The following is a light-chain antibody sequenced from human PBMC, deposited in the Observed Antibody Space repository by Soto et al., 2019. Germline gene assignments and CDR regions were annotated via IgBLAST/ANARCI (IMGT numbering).Light chain of an antibody. V-gene: IGKV2-24*01. CDR1: QRLSHSNGNTY. CDR2: KVS. CDR3: MQATHFPRT. J-gene: IGKJ1*01. Sequence: DVVMNQTPLSSPVALGQPASLSCRSSQRLSHSNGNTYLSWLQQRPGQPPRLLMYKVSNRCSGVQDRFSSSGAGSDFTLNISRVEAEDVGIYYCMQATHFPRTFGQVTNVEIE.